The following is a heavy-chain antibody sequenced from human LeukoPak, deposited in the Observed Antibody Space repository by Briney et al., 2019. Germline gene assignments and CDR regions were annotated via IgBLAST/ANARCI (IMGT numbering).Heavy chain of an antibody. D-gene: IGHD5-24*01. J-gene: IGHJ4*02. V-gene: IGHV3-43*01. CDR2: ISWDGGST. CDR1: GFTLDDYT. CDR3: AKEGWLQSFYFDY. Sequence: GGSLRLSCAASGFTLDDYTMHWVRQAPGKGLEWVSLISWDGGSTYYADSVKGRFTISRDNSKNSLYLQMNSLRTEDTALYYCAKEGWLQSFYFDYWGQGTLVTVSS.